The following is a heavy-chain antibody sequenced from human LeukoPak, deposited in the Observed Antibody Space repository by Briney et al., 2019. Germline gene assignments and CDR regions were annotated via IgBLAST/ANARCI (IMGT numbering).Heavy chain of an antibody. CDR2: ISTYNGDT. CDR3: ARRSSQADWFDP. Sequence: ASVKVSCKTSGYTFVNYGISWVRQAPGQGLEWVGWISTYNGDTRYAQKLQGRVTMTTDTSTSTAYMELRSLRSDDTAVYYCARRSSQADWFDPWGQGTLVTVSS. CDR1: GYTFVNYG. V-gene: IGHV1-18*01. D-gene: IGHD6-19*01. J-gene: IGHJ5*02.